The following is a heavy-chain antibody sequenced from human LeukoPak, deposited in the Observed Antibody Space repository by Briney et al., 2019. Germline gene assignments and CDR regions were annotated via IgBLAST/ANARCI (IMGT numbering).Heavy chain of an antibody. Sequence: SETLSLTCAVYGGSFSGYYWSWIRQPPVKGLEWIGEINHSGSTNYNPSLKSRVTISVDTSKNQFSLKLSSVTAADTAVYYCARGGYSGYVNYWGQGTLVTVSS. CDR2: INHSGST. CDR3: ARGGYSGYVNY. CDR1: GGSFSGYY. V-gene: IGHV4-34*01. J-gene: IGHJ4*02. D-gene: IGHD5-12*01.